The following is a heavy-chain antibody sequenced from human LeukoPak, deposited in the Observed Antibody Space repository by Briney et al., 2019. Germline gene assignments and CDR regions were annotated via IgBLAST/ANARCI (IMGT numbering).Heavy chain of an antibody. V-gene: IGHV4-31*03. CDR1: GGSISSGGYY. D-gene: IGHD2-15*01. CDR2: IYYSGST. CDR3: ARAVVVAARIDYFDY. J-gene: IGHJ4*02. Sequence: PSQTLSLTCTVFGGSISSGGYYWSWIRQHPGKGLEWIGYIYYSGSTYYNPSLKSRVTISVDTSKNQFSLKLSSVTAADTAVYYCARAVVVAARIDYFDYWGQGTLVTVSS.